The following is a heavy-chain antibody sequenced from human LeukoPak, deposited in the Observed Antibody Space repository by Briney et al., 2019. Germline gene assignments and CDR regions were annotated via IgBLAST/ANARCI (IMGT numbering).Heavy chain of an antibody. CDR2: IIPIFGTA. V-gene: IGHV1-69*13. CDR1: GGTFSSYA. J-gene: IGHJ6*03. CDR3: ASFGTKAYMDV. D-gene: IGHD2-8*01. Sequence: GASVKVSCKASGGTFSSYAISWVRQAPGQGLEWMGGIIPIFGTANYAQKFHGRVTITADESTSTAYMELSSLRSEDTAVYYCASFGTKAYMDVWGKGTTVTVSS.